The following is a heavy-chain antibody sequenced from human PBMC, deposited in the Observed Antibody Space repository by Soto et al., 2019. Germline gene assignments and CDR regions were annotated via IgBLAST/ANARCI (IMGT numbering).Heavy chain of an antibody. CDR3: ANYGDYDMDV. CDR2: ISYDGSNK. J-gene: IGHJ6*02. CDR1: GFTFSSYA. D-gene: IGHD4-17*01. Sequence: QVQLVESGGGVVQPGRSLRLSCAASGFTFSSYAMHWVRQAPGKGLEWVAVISYDGSNKYYADSVKGRFTISRDNSKNTLYLQMNSLRAEDTAVYYCANYGDYDMDVWGQGTTVTVSS. V-gene: IGHV3-30-3*01.